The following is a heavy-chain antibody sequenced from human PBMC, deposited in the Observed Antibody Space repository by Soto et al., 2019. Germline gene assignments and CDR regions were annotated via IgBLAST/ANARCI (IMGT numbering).Heavy chain of an antibody. D-gene: IGHD3-22*01. CDR1: GGTFSSYA. J-gene: IGHJ3*02. V-gene: IGHV1-69*13. CDR3: ASSGYYDSSDSGAFDI. CDR2: IIPIFGTA. Sequence: GASVKVSCKASGGTFSSYAISWVRQAPGQGLEWMGGIIPIFGTANYAQKFQGRVTITADESTSTAYMELSSLRSEDTAVYYCASSGYYDSSDSGAFDIWGQGTMVTVSS.